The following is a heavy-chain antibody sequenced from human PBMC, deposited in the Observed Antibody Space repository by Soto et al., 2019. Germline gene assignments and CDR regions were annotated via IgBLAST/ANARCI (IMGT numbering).Heavy chain of an antibody. J-gene: IGHJ3*02. D-gene: IGHD3-22*01. CDR1: GFTFSSYG. CDR2: IWYDGSNK. Sequence: GVSLRLSCAASGFTFSSYGMHWVRQAPGKGLEWVAVIWYDGSNKYYADSVKGRFTISRDNSKNTLYLQMNSLRAEDTAVYYCTRKAPYYYDRSGYSHVFDIWGQGTMVTVSS. V-gene: IGHV3-33*01. CDR3: TRKAPYYYDRSGYSHVFDI.